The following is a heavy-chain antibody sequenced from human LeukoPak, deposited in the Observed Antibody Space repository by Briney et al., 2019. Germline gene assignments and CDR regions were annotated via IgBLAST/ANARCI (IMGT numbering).Heavy chain of an antibody. CDR3: VKRASYCSSTSCHNWFDP. D-gene: IGHD2-2*01. CDR1: GFTFSSYA. Sequence: PGGSLRLSCSASGFTFSSYAMHWVRQAPGKGLEYVSAISSNGGSTYYADSAKGRFTISRDNSKNTLYLRMSSLRAEDTAVYYCVKRASYCSSTSCHNWFDPWGQGTLVTVSS. V-gene: IGHV3-64D*06. J-gene: IGHJ5*02. CDR2: ISSNGGST.